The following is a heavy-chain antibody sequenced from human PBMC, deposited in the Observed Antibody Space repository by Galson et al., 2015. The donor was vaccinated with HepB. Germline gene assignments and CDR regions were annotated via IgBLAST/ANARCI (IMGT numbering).Heavy chain of an antibody. D-gene: IGHD3-3*01. V-gene: IGHV3-7*03. CDR2: IKQDGSEK. J-gene: IGHJ4*02. CDR3: AREKDPPNFWSGYYS. CDR1: GLTFSSYW. Sequence: SLRLSCAASGLTFSSYWLNWVRQAPGKGLEWVANIKQDGSEKYYVDSVKGRFTISRDNAKNLLFLQMNSLRAEDTAVYYCAREKDPPNFWSGYYSWGQGILVTVSS.